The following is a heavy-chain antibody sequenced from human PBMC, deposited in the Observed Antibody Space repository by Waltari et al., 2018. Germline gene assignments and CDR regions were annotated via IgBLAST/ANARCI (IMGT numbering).Heavy chain of an antibody. D-gene: IGHD6-13*01. CDR3: TSDIAAAGFDY. J-gene: IGHJ4*02. CDR2: IRKKAFGATT. CDR1: GFSLGDYG. V-gene: IGHV3-49*04. Sequence: ESGGGLVQPGRSLRLSCDTSGFSLGDYGMPWVRQAPQKRLEWVGYIRKKAFGATTEFAASVKGRFSLSRDDSKGSIYLQMNSLTADDTAIYYCTSDIAAAGFDYWGQGISVTVSS.